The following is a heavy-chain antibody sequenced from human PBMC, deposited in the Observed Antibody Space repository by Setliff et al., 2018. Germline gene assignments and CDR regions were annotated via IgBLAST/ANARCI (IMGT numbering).Heavy chain of an antibody. J-gene: IGHJ3*02. V-gene: IGHV4-31*01. CDR2: IYYSGST. Sequence: SETLSLTCTVSGGSISSGGYYWSWIRQHPGMGLEWIGYIYYSGSTYHNPSLKTLVTISVDTSKNQFSLKLSCVTAADTAVYYCARCSGSYDDFDIWGKGTMVTVSS. CDR1: GGSISSGGYY. D-gene: IGHD1-26*01. CDR3: ARCSGSYDDFDI.